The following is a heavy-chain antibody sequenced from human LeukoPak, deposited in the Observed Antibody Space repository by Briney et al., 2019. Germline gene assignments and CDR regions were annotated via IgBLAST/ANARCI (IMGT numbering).Heavy chain of an antibody. V-gene: IGHV4-34*01. CDR2: INHSGST. CDR3: ARGRDYDFWSGYYRWFDP. CDR1: GGSFSGYY. D-gene: IGHD3-3*01. Sequence: SETLSLTXAVYGGSFSGYYWSWICQPPGKGLEWIGEINHSGSTNYNPSLKSRVTISVDTSKNQFSLKLSSVTAADTAVYYCARGRDYDFWSGYYRWFDPWGQGTLVTVSS. J-gene: IGHJ5*02.